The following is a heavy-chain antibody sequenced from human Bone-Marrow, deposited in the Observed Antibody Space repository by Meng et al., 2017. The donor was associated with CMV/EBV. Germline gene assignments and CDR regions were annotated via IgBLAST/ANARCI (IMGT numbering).Heavy chain of an antibody. V-gene: IGHV4-39*07. CDR1: GGSISVSSYY. CDR3: ASASNGRGWFDP. J-gene: IGHJ5*02. Sequence: SETLSLTCTVSGGSISVSSYYWGWIRQSPGKGLEWIGSIYYSGSTYCNPSLKSRITMSVDTSKNQFSLKLRSVTAADTAVYYCASASNGRGWFDPWGQGTLVTVSS. D-gene: IGHD2-8*01. CDR2: IYYSGST.